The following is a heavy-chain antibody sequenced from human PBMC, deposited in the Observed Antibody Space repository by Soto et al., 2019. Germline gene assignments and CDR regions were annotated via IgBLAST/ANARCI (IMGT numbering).Heavy chain of an antibody. Sequence: GASVKVSCKASGGTFSSYAISWVRQAPGQGLEWMGGIIPIFGTANYAQKFQGRVTITADESTSTAYMELSSLRSEDTAVYYCARDMTTVVIGAFDIWGQGTMVTVSS. CDR2: IIPIFGTA. J-gene: IGHJ3*02. D-gene: IGHD4-17*01. CDR1: GGTFSSYA. CDR3: ARDMTTVVIGAFDI. V-gene: IGHV1-69*13.